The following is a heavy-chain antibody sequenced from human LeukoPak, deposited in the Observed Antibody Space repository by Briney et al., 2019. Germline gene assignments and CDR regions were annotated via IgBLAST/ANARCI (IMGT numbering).Heavy chain of an antibody. V-gene: IGHV3-73*01. CDR1: GFTFSGSA. CDR3: TRHIRDYYDSSGYYDYFDY. J-gene: IGHJ4*02. CDR2: IRSKANSYAT. Sequence: GGSLRLSCAASGFTFSGSAMHWVRQASGKGLEWVGRIRSKANSYATAYAASVKGRFTISRDDSKNTAYLQMNSLKTEDTAVYYCTRHIRDYYDSSGYYDYFDYWGQGTLVTVSP. D-gene: IGHD3-22*01.